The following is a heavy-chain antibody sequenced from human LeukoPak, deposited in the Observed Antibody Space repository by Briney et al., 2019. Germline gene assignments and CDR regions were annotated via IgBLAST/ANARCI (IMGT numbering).Heavy chain of an antibody. V-gene: IGHV3-21*01. CDR1: GFTFSSYS. J-gene: IGHJ1*01. CDR3: ARDVRYYDSSGYYLAEYFQH. CDR2: ISSSSSYI. Sequence: GGSLRLSCAASGFTFSSYSMNWVRQAQGKGLEWVSSISSSSSYIYYADSVKGRFTISRDNAKNSLYLQMNSLRAEDTAVYYCARDVRYYDSSGYYLAEYFQHWGQGTLVTVSS. D-gene: IGHD3-22*01.